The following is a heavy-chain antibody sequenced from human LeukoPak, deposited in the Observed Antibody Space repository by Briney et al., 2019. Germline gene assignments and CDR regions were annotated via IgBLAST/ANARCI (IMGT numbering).Heavy chain of an antibody. J-gene: IGHJ6*02. CDR1: GFTFSSYW. CDR3: MTSLTAHYYYGMDV. CDR2: IKQDGSEK. D-gene: IGHD2-21*02. V-gene: IGHV3-7*02. Sequence: PGGSLRLSCAASGFTFSSYWMSWVRQAPGKGLEWVANIKQDGSEKYYVDSVKGRFTISRDNAKNSVYLQMNSLRAEDTAVYHCMTSLTAHYYYGMDVWGQGTTVTVSS.